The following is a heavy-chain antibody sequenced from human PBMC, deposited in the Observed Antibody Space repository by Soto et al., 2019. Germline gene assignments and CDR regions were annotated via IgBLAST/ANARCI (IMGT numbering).Heavy chain of an antibody. CDR3: ARGGYSYGLDY. CDR1: GGSISSGGYY. Sequence: PSETLSLTCTVSGGSISSGGYYWSWIRQHPGKCLEWIGYIYYSGSTYYNPSLKSRVTISVDTSKNQFSLKLSSVTAADTAVYYCARGGYSYGLDYWGQGTLVTVSS. V-gene: IGHV4-31*03. CDR2: IYYSGST. D-gene: IGHD5-18*01. J-gene: IGHJ4*02.